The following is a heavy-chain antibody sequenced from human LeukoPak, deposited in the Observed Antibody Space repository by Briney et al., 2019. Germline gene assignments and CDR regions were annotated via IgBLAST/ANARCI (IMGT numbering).Heavy chain of an antibody. CDR2: MNPNSGNT. J-gene: IGHJ4*02. D-gene: IGHD2-2*01. CDR3: ARGLVYCSSTSCSPRADY. Sequence: GASVKVSCKASGYTFTSYDINWVRQATGQGLEWMGWMNPNSGNTGYAQKFRGRVTMTRNTSISTAYMELSSLRSEDTAVYYCARGLVYCSSTSCSPRADYWGQGTLVTVSS. CDR1: GYTFTSYD. V-gene: IGHV1-8*01.